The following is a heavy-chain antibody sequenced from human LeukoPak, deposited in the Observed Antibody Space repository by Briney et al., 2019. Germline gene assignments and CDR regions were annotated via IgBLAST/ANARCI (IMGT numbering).Heavy chain of an antibody. J-gene: IGHJ4*02. CDR1: GYTFTNYD. CDR2: ISAYNGNI. CDR3: ARGRYCSSTSCSPSFYFDF. Sequence: ASVKVSCKASGYTFTNYDISWVRQAPGQGLEWMGWISAYNGNINYAQNFQGRVTMTTDTSTSTAYMEPRSLRSDDAAVYYCARGRYCSSTSCSPSFYFDFWGQGTLVTVSS. D-gene: IGHD2-2*01. V-gene: IGHV1-18*01.